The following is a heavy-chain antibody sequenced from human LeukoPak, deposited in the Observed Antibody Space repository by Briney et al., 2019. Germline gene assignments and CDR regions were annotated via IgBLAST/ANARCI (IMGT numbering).Heavy chain of an antibody. CDR2: IHYSGAT. Sequence: PSETLSLTCTVSGGSISSSTYFWSWIRQPPGKGLEWIATIHYSGATYYSPSLKSRVTMSVDRSKNQFSLKLTSVTAADTAVYYCEPYSFPAWRSFDYWGQGTLVSVSP. J-gene: IGHJ4*02. CDR3: EPYSFPAWRSFDY. V-gene: IGHV4-39*01. D-gene: IGHD2-15*01. CDR1: GGSISSSTYF.